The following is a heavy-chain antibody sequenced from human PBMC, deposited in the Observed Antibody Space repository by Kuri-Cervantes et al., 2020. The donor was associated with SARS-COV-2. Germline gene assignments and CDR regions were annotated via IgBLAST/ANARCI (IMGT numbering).Heavy chain of an antibody. V-gene: IGHV3-21*01. J-gene: IGHJ4*02. CDR1: GFTFSAYT. CDR2: ISSSSSYI. D-gene: IGHD3-3*01. CDR3: ARSDFWSGYYFGY. Sequence: GESLKISCGASGFTFSAYTMNWVRQAPGKALEWISSISSSSSYIYYADSVKGRFTISRDNAKNSLYLQMNSLRAEDTAVYYCARSDFWSGYYFGYWGQGTLVTVSS.